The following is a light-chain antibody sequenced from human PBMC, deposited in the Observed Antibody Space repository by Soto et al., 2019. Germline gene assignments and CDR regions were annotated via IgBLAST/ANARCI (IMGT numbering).Light chain of an antibody. CDR1: QSVSGY. V-gene: IGKV3-11*01. J-gene: IGKJ4*01. CDR2: ADS. Sequence: EIVLTQSPATLSLSPGETATLSCRASQSVSGYIGWYQQKPGQAPRLLIYADSNRATGIPARFSGSGSGTDFTLTISSLEPEDFAVYYCQQYGSSPVTFGGGTKVDI. CDR3: QQYGSSPVT.